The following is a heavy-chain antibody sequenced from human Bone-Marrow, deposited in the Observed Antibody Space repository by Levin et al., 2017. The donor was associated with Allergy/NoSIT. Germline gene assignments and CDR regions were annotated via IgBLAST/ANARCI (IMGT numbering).Heavy chain of an antibody. D-gene: IGHD2-15*01. CDR3: ARDKGAVGGSDY. CDR1: GYTFTFYF. Sequence: ALVKVSCKASGYTFTFYFIHWVRQAPGQGLEWMGRISPTNGDTKYAQKFQDRVTMTRDTSISTAYMDLSSLRSDDTAVYYCARDKGAVGGSDYWGQGTLVTVSS. V-gene: IGHV1-2*06. CDR2: ISPTNGDT. J-gene: IGHJ4*02.